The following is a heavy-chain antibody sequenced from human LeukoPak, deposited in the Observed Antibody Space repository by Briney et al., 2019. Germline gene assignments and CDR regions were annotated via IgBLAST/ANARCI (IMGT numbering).Heavy chain of an antibody. D-gene: IGHD6-13*01. CDR2: ISSSSSYI. CDR3: ARDRGSSSWYSARFGY. V-gene: IGHV3-21*01. J-gene: IGHJ4*02. CDR1: GFTFSSYS. Sequence: PGGSLRLSCAASGFTFSSYSMNWVRQAPGKGLEGVSSISSSSSYIYYADAVKGRFTISGDNAKNSLYLQMNSRRAEDTAVYYCARDRGSSSWYSARFGYWGQGTLVTV.